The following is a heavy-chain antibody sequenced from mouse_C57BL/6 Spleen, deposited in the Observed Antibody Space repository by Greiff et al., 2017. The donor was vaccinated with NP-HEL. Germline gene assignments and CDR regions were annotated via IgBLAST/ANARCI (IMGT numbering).Heavy chain of an antibody. V-gene: IGHV1-15*01. D-gene: IGHD2-4*01. CDR3: TRYDYDDYAMDY. Sequence: VQVVESGAELVRPGASVTLSCKASGYTFTDYEMHWVKQTPVHGLEWIGAIDPETGGTAYNQKFKGKAILTADKSSSTAYMELRSLTSEDSAVYYCTRYDYDDYAMDYWGQGTSVTVSS. J-gene: IGHJ4*01. CDR2: IDPETGGT. CDR1: GYTFTDYE.